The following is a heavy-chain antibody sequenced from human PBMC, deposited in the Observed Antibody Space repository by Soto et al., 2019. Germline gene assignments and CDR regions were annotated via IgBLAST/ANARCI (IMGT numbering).Heavy chain of an antibody. V-gene: IGHV4-59*01. CDR3: ARGGYYDFWSGYLIDY. J-gene: IGHJ4*02. CDR1: GGSISSYY. CDR2: IYYSGST. Sequence: QVQLQESGPGLVKPSETLSLTCTVSGGSISSYYWSWIRQPPGKGLEWIGYIYYSGSTNYNPSLKSRVTISVDTSKNQCSLKLSSVTAADTAVYYCARGGYYDFWSGYLIDYWGQGTLVTVSS. D-gene: IGHD3-3*01.